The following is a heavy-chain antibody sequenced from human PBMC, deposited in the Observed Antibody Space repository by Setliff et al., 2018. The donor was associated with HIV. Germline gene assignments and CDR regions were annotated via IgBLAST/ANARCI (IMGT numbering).Heavy chain of an antibody. Sequence: SETLSLTCTVSGASVSDNFWNWIRQSPGKGLEWIGYIYYSGSTNYNPSLESRVSISIDTSKNQFSLRPSSVTAADTAVYYCARGHTWNYYGGDYFDYWGQGSLVTVSS. CDR3: ARGHTWNYYGGDYFDY. D-gene: IGHD1-7*01. V-gene: IGHV4-59*02. CDR1: GASVSDNF. CDR2: IYYSGST. J-gene: IGHJ4*02.